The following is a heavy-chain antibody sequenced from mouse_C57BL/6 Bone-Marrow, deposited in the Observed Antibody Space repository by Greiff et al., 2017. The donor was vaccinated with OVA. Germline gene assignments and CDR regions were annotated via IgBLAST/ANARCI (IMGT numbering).Heavy chain of an antibody. CDR1: GFTFSSYG. CDR2: ISSGGSYT. CDR3: ARPYYYGSSYDYFDY. J-gene: IGHJ2*01. D-gene: IGHD1-1*01. Sequence: EVHLVESGGDLVKPGGSLKLSCAASGFTFSSYGMTWVRQTPDKRLEWVATISSGGSYTYYPDSVKGRFTISRDNAKNTLYLQMSSLKSEDTAMYYCARPYYYGSSYDYFDYWGQGTTLTVSS. V-gene: IGHV5-6*01.